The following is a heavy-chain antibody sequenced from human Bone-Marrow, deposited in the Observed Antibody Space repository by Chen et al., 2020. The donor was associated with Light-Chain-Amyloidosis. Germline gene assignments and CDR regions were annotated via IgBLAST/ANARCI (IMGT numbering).Heavy chain of an antibody. J-gene: IGHJ4*02. D-gene: IGHD5-12*01. CDR3: ARRRDGYNFDY. CDR1: GYTFPNYW. Sequence: VKKPGESLKISCKGPGYTFPNYWNGWVRQMPGKGLEWMGVIYPDDSDARYSPSFEGQVTISADKSITTAYLQWRSLKASDTAMYYCARRRDGYNFDYWGQGTLVTVSS. CDR2: IYPDDSDA. V-gene: IGHV5-51*01.